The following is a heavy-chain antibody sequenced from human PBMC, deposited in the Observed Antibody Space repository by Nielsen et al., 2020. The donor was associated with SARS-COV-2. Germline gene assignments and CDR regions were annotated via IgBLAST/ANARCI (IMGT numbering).Heavy chain of an antibody. CDR2: IDYTSTYI. J-gene: IGHJ4*02. CDR3: TRDGHHWDLDN. D-gene: IGHD7-27*01. Sequence: GGSLRLSCEGSAFTFTGYTMNWVRQAPGKGLEWVSSIDYTSTYIYYADSVKGRFTISRDNAENTLHLDMGSLRVGDSAVYYCTRDGHHWDLDNWGQGALVTVSS. CDR1: AFTFTGYT. V-gene: IGHV3-21*01.